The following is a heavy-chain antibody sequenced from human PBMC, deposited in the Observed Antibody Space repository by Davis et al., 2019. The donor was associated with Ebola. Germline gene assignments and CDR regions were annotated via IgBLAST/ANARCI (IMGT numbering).Heavy chain of an antibody. CDR2: ISSSSSTI. D-gene: IGHD3-9*01. CDR1: GFTFSSYS. Sequence: GGSLRLSCAASGFTFSSYSMNWVRQAPGKGLEWVSYISSSSSTIYYADSVKGRFTISRDNAKNSLYLQMNSLRDEDTAVYYCARVTDGAGIFTYWYFDLWGRGTLVTVSS. V-gene: IGHV3-48*02. J-gene: IGHJ2*01. CDR3: ARVTDGAGIFTYWYFDL.